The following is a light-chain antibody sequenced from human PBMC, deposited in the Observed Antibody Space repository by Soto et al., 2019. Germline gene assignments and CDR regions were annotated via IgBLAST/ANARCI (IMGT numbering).Light chain of an antibody. CDR3: QHYNNYSVA. V-gene: IGKV3-15*01. J-gene: IGKJ4*01. CDR2: DTS. Sequence: EIEMTQSPATLSVSAGERATITCRASESISRHLAWYHQKPGQAPKLLIYDTSTRDSGIPARFSGSGSGTDFTLTISSLEPEDFAVYYCQHYNNYSVAFGGGTKVDIK. CDR1: ESISRH.